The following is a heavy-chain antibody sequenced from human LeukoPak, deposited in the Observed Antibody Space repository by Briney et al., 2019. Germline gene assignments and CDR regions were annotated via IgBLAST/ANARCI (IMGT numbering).Heavy chain of an antibody. J-gene: IGHJ4*02. CDR1: GYTFTSYG. Sequence: PGASVKVSCKASGYTFTSYGISWVRQAPGQGLEWMGWISAYNGNTNYAQKLQGRVTMTTDTSTSTAYMELRSLRSDDTAVYYCAREGAMIVVVTSEYYFDYWGQGTLVTVSS. D-gene: IGHD3-22*01. V-gene: IGHV1-18*01. CDR2: ISAYNGNT. CDR3: AREGAMIVVVTSEYYFDY.